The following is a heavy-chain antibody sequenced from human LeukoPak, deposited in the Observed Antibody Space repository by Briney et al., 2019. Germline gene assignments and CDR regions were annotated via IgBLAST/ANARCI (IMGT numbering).Heavy chain of an antibody. CDR3: AKTQFGVVIIKAFDI. Sequence: AGGSLRLSCAASGFTFSSYSMNWVRQAPGKGLEWVSSISSSSSYIYYADSVKGRFTISRDNAKNSLYLQMNSLRAEDTAVYYCAKTQFGVVIIKAFDIWGQGTMVTVSS. V-gene: IGHV3-21*04. CDR1: GFTFSSYS. CDR2: ISSSSSYI. D-gene: IGHD3-3*01. J-gene: IGHJ3*02.